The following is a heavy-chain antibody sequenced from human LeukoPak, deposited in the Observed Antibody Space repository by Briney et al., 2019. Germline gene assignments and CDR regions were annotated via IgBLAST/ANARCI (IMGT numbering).Heavy chain of an antibody. D-gene: IGHD3-22*01. CDR1: GITFSDYY. Sequence: GGSLRLSCAASGITFSDYYMSWIRQAPGKGLEWVSYISSSGSTIYYADSVKGRFTISRDNAKNSLYLQMNSLRAEDTAVYYCARDTYYYDSSGYYDYYGMDVWGQGTTVTVSS. J-gene: IGHJ6*02. CDR2: ISSSGSTI. CDR3: ARDTYYYDSSGYYDYYGMDV. V-gene: IGHV3-11*01.